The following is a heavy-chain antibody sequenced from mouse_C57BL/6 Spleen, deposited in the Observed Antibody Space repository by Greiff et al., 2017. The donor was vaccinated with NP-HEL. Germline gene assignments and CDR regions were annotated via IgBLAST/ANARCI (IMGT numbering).Heavy chain of an antibody. Sequence: VQRVESGPGLVAPSQSLSITCTVSGFSLTSYGVSWVRQPPGKGLEWLGVIWGDGSTNYHSALISRLSISKDNSKSQVFLKLNSLQTDDTATYYCAKAHLRYYYGSSYSYWYFDVWGTGTTVTVSS. D-gene: IGHD1-1*01. CDR1: GFSLTSYG. CDR3: AKAHLRYYYGSSYSYWYFDV. J-gene: IGHJ1*03. V-gene: IGHV2-3*01. CDR2: IWGDGST.